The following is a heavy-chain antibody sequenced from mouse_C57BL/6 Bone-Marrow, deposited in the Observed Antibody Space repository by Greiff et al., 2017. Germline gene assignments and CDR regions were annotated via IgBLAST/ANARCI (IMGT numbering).Heavy chain of an antibody. CDR1: GYTFTSYD. V-gene: IGHV1-85*01. CDR3: ARDYGSSYWYFDV. J-gene: IGHJ1*03. CDR2: IYPRDGST. Sequence: VQLQESGPELVKPEASVKLSCKASGYTFTSYDINWVKQRPGPGLEWIGWIYPRDGSTKYNEKFKGKATLTVATSSSTAYLELHSLTSEDSAVYFCARDYGSSYWYFDVWGTGTTVTVSS. D-gene: IGHD1-1*01.